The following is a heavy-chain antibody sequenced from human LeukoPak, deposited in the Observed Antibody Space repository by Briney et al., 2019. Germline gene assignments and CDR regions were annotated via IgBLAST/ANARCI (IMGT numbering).Heavy chain of an antibody. Sequence: SETLSLTCNVSGVSISTHYWSWIRQSPGKGLEWTGYIYHNGLTNYNPSLKSRVTISIDTSKNEFSLKLTSVIAADTAVYYCAREANYYGSGSYFEGTFDYWGQGSLVTVSS. CDR2: IYHNGLT. CDR1: GVSISTHY. D-gene: IGHD3-10*01. J-gene: IGHJ4*02. CDR3: AREANYYGSGSYFEGTFDY. V-gene: IGHV4-59*11.